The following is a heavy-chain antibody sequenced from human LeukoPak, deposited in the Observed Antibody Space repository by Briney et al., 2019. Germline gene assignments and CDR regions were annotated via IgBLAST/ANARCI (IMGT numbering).Heavy chain of an antibody. Sequence: GGSLRLSCAASGFTFSSYSMNWVRQAPGKGLEWVAFIRYDGSNKYYADSVKGRFTISRDNSKNTLYLQMNSLRAEDTAVYYCAKTYKKDGYMYYFDYWGQGTLVTVSS. V-gene: IGHV3-30*02. CDR1: GFTFSSYS. J-gene: IGHJ4*02. CDR3: AKTYKKDGYMYYFDY. D-gene: IGHD5-24*01. CDR2: IRYDGSNK.